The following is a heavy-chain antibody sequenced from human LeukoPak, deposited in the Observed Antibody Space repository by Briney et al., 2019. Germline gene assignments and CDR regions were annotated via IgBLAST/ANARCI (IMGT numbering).Heavy chain of an antibody. D-gene: IGHD6-19*01. V-gene: IGHV3-21*01. CDR2: ISSSSSNI. Sequence: GGPLRLSCAASGFTFSRYSMNWVRQAPGKGLEWVSSISSSSSNIYYADSVKGGFTISRDNAKNSLYLQMNSLRAEDTAVYYCARKGSSGEDYWGQGTLVTVSS. CDR1: GFTFSRYS. CDR3: ARKGSSGEDY. J-gene: IGHJ4*02.